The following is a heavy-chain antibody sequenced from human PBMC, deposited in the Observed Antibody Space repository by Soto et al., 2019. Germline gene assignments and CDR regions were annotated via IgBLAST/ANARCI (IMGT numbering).Heavy chain of an antibody. V-gene: IGHV1-2*02. J-gene: IGHJ4*02. CDR2: INPNIGGT. CDR1: GYTFTVYY. CDR3: ARDPSPLIAAAGTVDY. Sequence: QVQLVQSGAEVKKRGASVKVSCKASGYTFTVYYMYWVRQAPGQGLEWMGWINPNIGGTNYAQKFQGRVTMTRNTSISTAYRQQIRLRSDATPVYYCARDPSPLIAAAGTVDYWCQATLVTVSS. D-gene: IGHD6-13*01.